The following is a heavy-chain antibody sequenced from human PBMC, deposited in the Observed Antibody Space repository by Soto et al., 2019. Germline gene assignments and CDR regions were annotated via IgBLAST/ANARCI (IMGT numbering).Heavy chain of an antibody. Sequence: GGSLRLSCAASGFTFSDHYMDWVRQAPGKGLEWVGRSRNRGNSYTTEYAASVKGRFTISRDNSKKSLYLQMSSLKTEDTAVNYCAPGLIGTARDYYYGMDVWCKGTTVNVSA. J-gene: IGHJ6*04. CDR1: GFTFSDHY. CDR3: APGLIGTARDYYYGMDV. D-gene: IGHD1-7*01. CDR2: SRNRGNSYTT. V-gene: IGHV3-72*01.